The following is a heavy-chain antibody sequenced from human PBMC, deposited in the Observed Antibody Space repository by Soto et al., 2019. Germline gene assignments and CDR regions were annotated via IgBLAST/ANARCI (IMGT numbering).Heavy chain of an antibody. V-gene: IGHV3-23*01. J-gene: IGHJ6*02. CDR3: AKGILFNYSYYYGMDV. CDR1: GFTLGSYD. D-gene: IGHD1-20*01. Sequence: GGSLRLSCVASGFTLGSYDMTWVRQAPGKGLEWVSTIGVSGGITYYADSAKGRFTISRDNSKNTLYLQMNSLRVDDTAVYYCAKGILFNYSYYYGMDVWGQGTTVTVSS. CDR2: IGVSGGIT.